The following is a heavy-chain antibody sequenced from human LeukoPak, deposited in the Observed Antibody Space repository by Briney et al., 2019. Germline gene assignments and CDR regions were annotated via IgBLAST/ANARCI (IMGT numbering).Heavy chain of an antibody. J-gene: IGHJ3*02. Sequence: PSETLSLTCTVSGGSISSSSYYWGWIRQPPGKGLEWIGSIYYSGSTYYNPSLKSRVTISVDTSKNQFSLKLSSVTAADTAVNYCAREYSSSWYPDAFDIWGQGTMVTVSS. V-gene: IGHV4-39*07. D-gene: IGHD6-13*01. CDR1: GGSISSSSYY. CDR3: AREYSSSWYPDAFDI. CDR2: IYYSGST.